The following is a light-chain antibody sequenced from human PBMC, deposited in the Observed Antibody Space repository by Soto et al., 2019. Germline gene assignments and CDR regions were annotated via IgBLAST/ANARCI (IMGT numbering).Light chain of an antibody. J-gene: IGKJ1*01. CDR1: QSVSSN. Sequence: EIVLTQSPVTLSLSPGERATLSFSASQSVSSNLAWYQQKPGQAPRLLIYGASTRATGIPARFSGSGSGTEFTLTISSLQSEDFAVYYCQQYNNWPPWTFGQGTKVDIK. V-gene: IGKV3-15*01. CDR3: QQYNNWPPWT. CDR2: GAS.